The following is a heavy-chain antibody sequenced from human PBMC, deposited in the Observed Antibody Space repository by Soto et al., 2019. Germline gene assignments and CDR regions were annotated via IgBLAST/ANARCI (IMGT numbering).Heavy chain of an antibody. CDR3: AKSPNFYCSSYHCYKYYFDY. D-gene: IGHD2-2*01. CDR2: ISYDGSDK. V-gene: IGHV3-30*18. Sequence: VGSLRVSCAASGFTFNTFGMHWVRQAPGKGLEWVAVISYDGSDKYYSDSVRGRLTISRDNSMNTLYLQMNSLRTEDTAVYYCAKSPNFYCSSYHCYKYYFDYWGQGTLVTVSS. J-gene: IGHJ4*02. CDR1: GFTFNTFG.